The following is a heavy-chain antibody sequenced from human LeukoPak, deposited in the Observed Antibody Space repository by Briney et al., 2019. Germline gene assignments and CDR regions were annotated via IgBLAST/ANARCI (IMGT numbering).Heavy chain of an antibody. D-gene: IGHD3-22*01. CDR1: GCSISSGSYY. CDR3: ARVYYDSSGYLILDY. CDR2: IYTSGST. Sequence: SQTLSLTCTVSGCSISSGSYYWSWIRQPAGKGLEWIGRIYTSGSTNYNPSLKSRVTISVDTSKNQFSLKLSSVTAADTAVYYCARVYYDSSGYLILDYWGQGTLVTVSS. J-gene: IGHJ4*02. V-gene: IGHV4-61*02.